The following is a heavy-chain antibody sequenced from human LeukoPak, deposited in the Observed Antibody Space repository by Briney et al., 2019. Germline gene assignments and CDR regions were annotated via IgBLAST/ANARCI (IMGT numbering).Heavy chain of an antibody. J-gene: IGHJ6*03. CDR1: GYTFTSYY. CDR2: INPSGGST. Sequence: ASVKVSCKASGYTFTSYYMHWVRQAPGQGLEWMGVINPSGGSTSYAQKFQGRVTMTRDMSTSTVHMELSSLRSEDTAVYYCARDIGFYYYYYYMDVWGKGTTVTVSS. V-gene: IGHV1-46*01. CDR3: ARDIGFYYYYYYMDV. D-gene: IGHD2-15*01.